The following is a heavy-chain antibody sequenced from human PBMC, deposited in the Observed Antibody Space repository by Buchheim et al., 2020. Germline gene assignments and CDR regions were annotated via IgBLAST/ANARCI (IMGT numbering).Heavy chain of an antibody. CDR1: GYTFTGYY. V-gene: IGHV1-46*03. J-gene: IGHJ6*03. D-gene: IGHD6-6*01. CDR3: ATGGRSIAALSRYYYYMDV. CDR2: INPSGGST. Sequence: QVQLVQSGAEVKKPGASVKVSCKASGYTFTGYYMHWVRQAPGQGLEWMGIINPSGGSTSYAQKFQGRVTMTRDTSTSTVYMELSSLRSEDTAVYYCATGGRSIAALSRYYYYMDVWGKGTT.